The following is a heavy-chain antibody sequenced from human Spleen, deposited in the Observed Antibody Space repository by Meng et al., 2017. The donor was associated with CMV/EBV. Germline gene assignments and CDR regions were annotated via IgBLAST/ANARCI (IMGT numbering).Heavy chain of an antibody. J-gene: IGHJ4*02. CDR2: LYYSGST. V-gene: IGHV4-59*01. Sequence: SETLSLTCTVSGAPISTYYWSWIRQPPGKGLEWIGDLYYSGSTNYSPSLKSRVTISGDTSNNQFSLKLSSVTAADTAVYYCARVARTYYYDSSGYSQRHFDYWGQGTLVTVSS. CDR3: ARVARTYYYDSSGYSQRHFDY. D-gene: IGHD3-22*01. CDR1: GAPISTYY.